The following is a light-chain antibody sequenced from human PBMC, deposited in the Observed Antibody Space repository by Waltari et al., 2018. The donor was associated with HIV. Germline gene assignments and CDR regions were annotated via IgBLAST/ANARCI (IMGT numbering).Light chain of an antibody. V-gene: IGLV1-36*01. CDR3: AAWDDSLNGYV. J-gene: IGLJ1*01. Sequence: QSVLTQPPSVSEAPRQRVTISCSGSSSNIENNAVNWYQQVPGKAPKLLIYYDDLLSSGVSDRFSRSKSGTSASLAIRGLQSEDEADYYCAAWDDSLNGYVFGSGTKVTVL. CDR1: SSNIENNA. CDR2: YDD.